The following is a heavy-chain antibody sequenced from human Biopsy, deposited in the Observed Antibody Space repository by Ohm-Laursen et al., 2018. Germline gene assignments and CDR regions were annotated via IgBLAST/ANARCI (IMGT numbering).Heavy chain of an antibody. D-gene: IGHD5-12*01. CDR3: ARLGSGDYFPTFFDF. J-gene: IGHJ4*02. V-gene: IGHV4-31*03. CDR1: GVSINGGRYY. CDR2: IFYSANT. Sequence: SRILSLTCTVSGVSINGGRYYWNWIRHHPGKGLEWIGNIFYSANTYYNPSLKSRVSISVDTSKNQFSLKLSSVTAADTAVYYCARLGSGDYFPTFFDFWGQGTLVTVSS.